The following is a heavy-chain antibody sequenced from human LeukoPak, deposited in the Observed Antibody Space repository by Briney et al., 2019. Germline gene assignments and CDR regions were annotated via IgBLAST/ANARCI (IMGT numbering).Heavy chain of an antibody. CDR1: GGSISSSSYY. D-gene: IGHD6-13*01. CDR2: IYYSGST. J-gene: IGHJ4*02. CDR3: ATASEGSGREIAAAGTGYFDY. Sequence: SETLSLTCTVSGGSISSSSYYWGWIRQPPGKGLEWIGSIYYSGSTYYNPSLKSRVTISVDTFKNQFSLKRSSVTAADTAVYYCATASEGSGREIAAAGTGYFDYWGQGTLVTVSS. V-gene: IGHV4-39*01.